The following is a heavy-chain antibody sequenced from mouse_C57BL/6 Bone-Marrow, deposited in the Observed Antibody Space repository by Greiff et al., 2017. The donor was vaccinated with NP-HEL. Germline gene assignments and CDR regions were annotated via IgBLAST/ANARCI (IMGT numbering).Heavy chain of an antibody. CDR1: GFNIKDDC. CDR3: TAYGNYEFAY. D-gene: IGHD2-1*01. Sequence: EVQLQQSGAELVRPGASVKLSCTASGFNIKDDCMHWVKQRPEQGLEWIGWIDPEDGDTEYDSKFQGKATLTADTSSNTAYLQLSSLTSVDTAVYYCTAYGNYEFAYWGQGTLVTVSA. V-gene: IGHV14-4*01. CDR2: IDPEDGDT. J-gene: IGHJ3*01.